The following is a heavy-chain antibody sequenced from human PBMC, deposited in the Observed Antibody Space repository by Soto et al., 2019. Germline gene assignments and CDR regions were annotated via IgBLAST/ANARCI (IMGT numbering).Heavy chain of an antibody. D-gene: IGHD2-21*02. CDR2: IDPNSGGT. J-gene: IGHJ6*02. V-gene: IGHV1-2*02. Sequence: ASVKVSCKASGYTLTCYYMHWVRQAPGQGLEWMGWIDPNSGGTNYAQKFQGRVTMTRDTSISTAYMELSRLRSDDTAVYYCARDGAYCGGDCYSSYYYGMEVWGQGSTVTVSS. CDR3: ARDGAYCGGDCYSSYYYGMEV. CDR1: GYTLTCYY.